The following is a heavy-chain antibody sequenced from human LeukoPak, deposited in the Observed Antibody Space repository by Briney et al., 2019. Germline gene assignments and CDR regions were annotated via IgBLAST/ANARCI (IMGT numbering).Heavy chain of an antibody. Sequence: PGGSLRLSCAASGFTFKNSAMHWVRQAPGKELEYVSGISSNGGSRYYANAVKGRFTISRDNSKNTVYLQMGSLRIEDMAVYYCARWYNSLDVWGQGTTVIVSS. CDR2: ISSNGGSR. CDR3: ARWYNSLDV. CDR1: GFTFKNSA. D-gene: IGHD1-1*01. J-gene: IGHJ6*02. V-gene: IGHV3-64*01.